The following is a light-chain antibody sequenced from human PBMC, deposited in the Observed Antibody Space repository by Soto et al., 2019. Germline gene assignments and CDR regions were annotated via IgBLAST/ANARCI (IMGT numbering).Light chain of an antibody. Sequence: EIVMTQSPATLSVSPGERATLSCRASQGIKDYLAWFQQKPGQAPRLLIYDASSRATGIPDRFSGSGSGTDFTLTISRLEPEDFAVYYCQQYGSLITFGQGTRLEIK. CDR1: QGIKDY. V-gene: IGKV3-20*01. CDR3: QQYGSLIT. J-gene: IGKJ5*01. CDR2: DAS.